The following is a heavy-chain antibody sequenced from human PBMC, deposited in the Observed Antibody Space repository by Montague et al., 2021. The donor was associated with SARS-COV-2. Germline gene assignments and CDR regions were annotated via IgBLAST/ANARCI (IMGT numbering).Heavy chain of an antibody. V-gene: IGHV4-38-2*02. CDR1: VYSISTGYY. D-gene: IGHD6-19*01. CDR2: IYHSGST. J-gene: IGHJ3*02. Sequence: SETLSLTCTVSVYSISTGYYWGCIRQPPWKGLECIGTIYHSGSTYFNPSLKSRVTISVDTSKNQFSLNLSSVTAADTAVYYCAKVAGSHDTFDIWGRGTMFTVAS. CDR3: AKVAGSHDTFDI.